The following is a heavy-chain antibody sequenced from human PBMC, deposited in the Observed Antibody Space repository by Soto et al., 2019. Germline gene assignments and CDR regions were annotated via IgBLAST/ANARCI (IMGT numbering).Heavy chain of an antibody. CDR1: GFSLSTSGMR. J-gene: IGHJ5*02. D-gene: IGHD1-1*01. CDR2: IDWDDDK. V-gene: IGHV2-70*04. CDR3: AKTGTDGSWFDP. Sequence: SGPTLVNPTQTLTLTCTFSGFSLSTSGMRVSWIRQPRGKALQWLARIDWDDDKFYTTSLRTRLTISKDTSKNQVVLTMTNMDPVDTATYYCAKTGTDGSWFDPWGQGTLVTVSS.